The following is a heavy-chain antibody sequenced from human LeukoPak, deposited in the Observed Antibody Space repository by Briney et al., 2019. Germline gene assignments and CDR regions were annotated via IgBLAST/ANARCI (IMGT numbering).Heavy chain of an antibody. CDR1: GYTFSSYY. V-gene: IGHV1-46*01. D-gene: IGHD2-8*02. Sequence: ASVKVSCKASGYTFSSYYIHWVRQAPGQGLQWMGVINPSGSNSRYAEEFQGRVTMTRDTSTNTVNMVLSSLRSNDTAVYYCSSPKSPYEGTGPHNWGQGTQVTVSS. CDR2: INPSGSNS. J-gene: IGHJ4*02. CDR3: SSPKSPYEGTGPHN.